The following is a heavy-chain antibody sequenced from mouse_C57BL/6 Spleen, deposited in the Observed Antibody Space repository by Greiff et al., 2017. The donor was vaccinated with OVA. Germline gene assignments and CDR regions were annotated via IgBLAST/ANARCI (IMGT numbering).Heavy chain of an antibody. V-gene: IGHV1-18*01. Sequence: VQLQQSGPELVKPGASVKIPCKASGYTFTDYNMDWVKQSHGKSLEWIGDSNPNNGGTIYNQKFKGKATLTVDNSSSTAYMELRRLTSEDTAVYYCARRSVYDVYFDYWGQGTTLTVSS. J-gene: IGHJ2*01. CDR1: GYTFTDYN. D-gene: IGHD2-12*01. CDR2: SNPNNGGT. CDR3: ARRSVYDVYFDY.